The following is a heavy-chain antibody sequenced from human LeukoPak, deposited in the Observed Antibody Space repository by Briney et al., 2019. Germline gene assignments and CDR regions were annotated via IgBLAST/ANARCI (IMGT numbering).Heavy chain of an antibody. CDR3: AKDNQMAVAGDADAFDI. CDR1: GFTFDDFS. J-gene: IGHJ3*02. V-gene: IGHV3-9*01. CDR2: IRWNSGSI. Sequence: GGSLRLSCVASGFTFDDFSIHWVRQAAGKGLEWVAGIRWNSGSIGYADSVKGRVTISRDNAKNSLYLQMNSLRAEDTAVYYCAKDNQMAVAGDADAFDIWGQGTMVTVSS. D-gene: IGHD5-24*01.